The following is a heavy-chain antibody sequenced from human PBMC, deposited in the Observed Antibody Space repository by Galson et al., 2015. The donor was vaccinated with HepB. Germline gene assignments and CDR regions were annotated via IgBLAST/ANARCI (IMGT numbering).Heavy chain of an antibody. Sequence: SLRLSCAASGFTFSSYSMNWVRQAPGKGLEWVSYISSSSSTIYYADSVKGRFTISRDNAKNSLYLQMNSLRAEDTAVYYCARDGIAVAGTSDYWGQGTLVTVSS. J-gene: IGHJ4*02. CDR3: ARDGIAVAGTSDY. V-gene: IGHV3-48*04. CDR2: ISSSSSTI. CDR1: GFTFSSYS. D-gene: IGHD6-19*01.